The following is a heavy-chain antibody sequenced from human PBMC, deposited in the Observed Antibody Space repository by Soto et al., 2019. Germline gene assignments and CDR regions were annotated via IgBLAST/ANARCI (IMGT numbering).Heavy chain of an antibody. Sequence: QITLKESGPTLVKPTQTLTLTCTFSGFSLSSTRMAVGWIRQPPGKALEWLALIYWDDDKRYSPFLKSRLTITTDTSKNQVVLTMSNMDPVDTARYYCAHIVVAGLGYYFDYWGQGTLFTVSS. CDR1: GFSLSSTRMA. V-gene: IGHV2-5*02. CDR2: IYWDDDK. J-gene: IGHJ4*02. CDR3: AHIVVAGLGYYFDY. D-gene: IGHD6-19*01.